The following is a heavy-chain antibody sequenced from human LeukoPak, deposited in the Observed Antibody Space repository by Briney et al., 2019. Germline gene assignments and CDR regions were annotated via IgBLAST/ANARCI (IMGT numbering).Heavy chain of an antibody. D-gene: IGHD6-13*01. CDR1: GGSISSYY. CDR2: IYTSGST. V-gene: IGHV4-4*07. CDR3: ASLKYSSSWDYYYYYYMDV. J-gene: IGHJ6*03. Sequence: PSETLSLTCTVSGGSISSYYWSWIRKPAGKGLEWIGRIYTSGSTNYNPSLKSRVTISVDKSKNHFSLKLSSVTAADTAVYYCASLKYSSSWDYYYYYYMDVWGKGTTVTVSS.